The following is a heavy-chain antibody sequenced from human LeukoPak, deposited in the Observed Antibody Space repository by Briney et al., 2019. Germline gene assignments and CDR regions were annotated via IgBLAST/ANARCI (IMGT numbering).Heavy chain of an antibody. Sequence: ASVKVSFKASGYTFTGYYIHWVRQAPGQGLEWMGWIHPTSGGTKYAQKFQGRVTMTRDTSISTAYMELSRLRADDTAVFYCARGGSAWDNPFDYWGQGTLVTVSS. D-gene: IGHD6-19*01. CDR2: IHPTSGGT. V-gene: IGHV1-2*02. CDR3: ARGGSAWDNPFDY. CDR1: GYTFTGYY. J-gene: IGHJ4*02.